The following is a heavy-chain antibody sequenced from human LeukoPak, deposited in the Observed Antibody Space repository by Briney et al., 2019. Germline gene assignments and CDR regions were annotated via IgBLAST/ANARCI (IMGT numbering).Heavy chain of an antibody. V-gene: IGHV1-2*02. J-gene: IGHJ4*02. CDR1: GYIFTDYY. CDR2: INPNSGGT. Sequence: ASVKVSCKASGYIFTDYYIHWVRQASGQGLEWMGWINPNSGGTNYAQKFQGRVTMYGDTSISAAYMELSRLRSDDTAMYFCARVRPDSLVMVTTGFFDHWGQGTLVTVSS. CDR3: ARVRPDSLVMVTTGFFDH. D-gene: IGHD2-21*02.